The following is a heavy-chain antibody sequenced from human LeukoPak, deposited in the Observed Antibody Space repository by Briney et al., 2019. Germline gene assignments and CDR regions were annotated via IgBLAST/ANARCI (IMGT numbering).Heavy chain of an antibody. CDR1: GFSVINAW. CDR3: LIFPGR. Sequence: PGGSLRLSCAASGFSVINAWMSWVRQAPGQGLEWVGRIKSRADGGTTGYAAPVEGRFSISRDDSENPLYLQMNSLQIDDTALYYCLIFPGRWGQGTLVTVSS. J-gene: IGHJ4*02. D-gene: IGHD3-3*01. V-gene: IGHV3-15*05. CDR2: IKSRADGGTT.